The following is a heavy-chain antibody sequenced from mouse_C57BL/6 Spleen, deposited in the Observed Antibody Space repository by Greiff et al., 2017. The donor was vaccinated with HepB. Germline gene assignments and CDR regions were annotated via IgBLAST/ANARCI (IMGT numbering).Heavy chain of an antibody. CDR1: GYSITSGYY. CDR2: ISYNGSN. D-gene: IGHD2-4*01. V-gene: IGHV3-6*01. Sequence: DVKLQESGPGLVKPSQSLSLTCSVTGYSITSGYYWNWNRQFPGNKLEWMGYISYNGSNNYNPYLKNRISITRETSKNQFFLKLNTVTTEDTATYYCAREWSDDYDPDFAYWGQGTLVTVSA. J-gene: IGHJ3*01. CDR3: AREWSDDYDPDFAY.